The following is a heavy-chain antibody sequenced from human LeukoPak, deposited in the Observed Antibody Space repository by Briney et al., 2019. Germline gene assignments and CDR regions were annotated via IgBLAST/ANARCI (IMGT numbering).Heavy chain of an antibody. D-gene: IGHD3-16*01. J-gene: IGHJ3*01. CDR2: IGDSSRSI. V-gene: IGHV3-21*01. Sequence: GGSLRLSCAASGFTFSPYAVKWVRQAPGMGLERVSSIGDSSRSIFYADSVKGRFTISRDNAKNSLYLQMNSLRAEDTAVYYCAREGGVLGVAFDVWGQGTMVTISS. CDR3: AREGGVLGVAFDV. CDR1: GFTFSPYA.